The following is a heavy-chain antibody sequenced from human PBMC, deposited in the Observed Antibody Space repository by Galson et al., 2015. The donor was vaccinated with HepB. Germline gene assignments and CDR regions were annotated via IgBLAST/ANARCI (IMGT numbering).Heavy chain of an antibody. V-gene: IGHV3-15*01. D-gene: IGHD3-22*01. J-gene: IGHJ5*02. CDR2: IKSKTDGGTT. Sequence: SLRLSCAASGFTFSNAWLSWVRQAPGKGLEWVGRIKSKTDGGTTDYAAPVKGRFTISRDDSKNTLYLQMNSLKTEDTAVYYCTTYYYDSSGYWLGGWFDPWGQGTLVTVSS. CDR1: GFTFSNAW. CDR3: TTYYYDSSGYWLGGWFDP.